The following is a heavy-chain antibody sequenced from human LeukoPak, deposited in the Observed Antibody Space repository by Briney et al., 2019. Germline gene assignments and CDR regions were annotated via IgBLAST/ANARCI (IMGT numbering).Heavy chain of an antibody. J-gene: IGHJ4*02. CDR2: ISGSGGST. Sequence: GGSLRLSCGVSGFTFSNHAMSWVRQAPGKGLEWVSAISGSGGSTYYADSVKGRFTISRDNSKNTLYLQMNSLRAEDTAVYYCANRLGGVYFDYWGQGTLVTVSS. V-gene: IGHV3-23*01. CDR3: ANRLGGVYFDY. CDR1: GFTFSNHA. D-gene: IGHD3-10*01.